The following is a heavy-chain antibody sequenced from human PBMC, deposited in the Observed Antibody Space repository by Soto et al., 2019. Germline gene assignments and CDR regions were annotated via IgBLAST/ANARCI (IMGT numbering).Heavy chain of an antibody. D-gene: IGHD3-9*01. CDR1: GGSISSSNW. CDR2: IYHSGST. CDR3: ASGGHSGITIFSSRRRSYGMDV. V-gene: IGHV4-4*02. Sequence: QVQLQESGPGLVKPSGTLSLTCAVSGGSISSSNWWSWVRQPPGKGLEWIGEIYHSGSTNYNPSPKSRVTISVDKSKNQFSLKLSSVTAADTAVYYCASGGHSGITIFSSRRRSYGMDVWGQGTTVTVSS. J-gene: IGHJ6*02.